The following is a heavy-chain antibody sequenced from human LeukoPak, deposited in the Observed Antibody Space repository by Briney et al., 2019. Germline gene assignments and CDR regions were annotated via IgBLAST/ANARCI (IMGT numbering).Heavy chain of an antibody. D-gene: IGHD5-24*01. CDR2: IYGGGST. J-gene: IGHJ5*02. V-gene: IGHV3-53*01. CDR3: ARVQRSTNWFDP. CDR1: GVTVNNNY. Sequence: PGGSLRLSCAASGVTVNNNYVSWVRQAPGKGLEWVSVIYGGGSTYYADSVKGRFTISRDNSKNTVYLQMNSLRAEDAAVYYWARVQRSTNWFDPWGQGTLVTVSS.